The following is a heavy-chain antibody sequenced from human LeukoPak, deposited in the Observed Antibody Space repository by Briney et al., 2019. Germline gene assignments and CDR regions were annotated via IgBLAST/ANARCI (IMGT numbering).Heavy chain of an antibody. D-gene: IGHD5-12*01. Sequence: GGSLRLSCAASGSTFSSYGMHWVRQAPGKGLECLAVVSYDGSNKYYADSVKGRFTISRDNSKNTLYLQMNSLRAEDTAVYYCAKPYSGYDPSYDAFDVWGQGTMVTASS. CDR3: AKPYSGYDPSYDAFDV. V-gene: IGHV3-30*18. CDR1: GSTFSSYG. J-gene: IGHJ3*01. CDR2: VSYDGSNK.